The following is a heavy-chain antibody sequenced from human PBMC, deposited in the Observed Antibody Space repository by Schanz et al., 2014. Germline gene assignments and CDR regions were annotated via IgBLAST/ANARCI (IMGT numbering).Heavy chain of an antibody. D-gene: IGHD5-12*01. Sequence: QVQLVQSGAEVKEPGASVMVSCKASGYTFTGHYIQWVRQAPGQGLEWMGRINPGPGGTTYAQSFRGRVTMTRDTSISTAYMELNRLRSGDTAVYYCARDPNSVNEIDYWGQGTLVTVSS. CDR3: ARDPNSVNEIDY. CDR2: INPGPGGT. CDR1: GYTFTGHY. J-gene: IGHJ4*02. V-gene: IGHV1-2*06.